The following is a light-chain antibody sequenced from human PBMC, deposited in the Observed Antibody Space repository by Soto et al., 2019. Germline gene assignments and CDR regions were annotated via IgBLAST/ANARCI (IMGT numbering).Light chain of an antibody. CDR2: LGS. J-gene: IGKJ5*01. Sequence: DIVMTQSPLSLPVTPGEPASISCRSSQSLLHSNGYNYLDWYLQKPGQSPQLLIYLGSNRASGVPDRFSGSGSGTDFTLKISGVEAEDVGVYYCMQALQTPITFGQGTRLESK. CDR3: MQALQTPIT. CDR1: QSLLHSNGYNY. V-gene: IGKV2-28*01.